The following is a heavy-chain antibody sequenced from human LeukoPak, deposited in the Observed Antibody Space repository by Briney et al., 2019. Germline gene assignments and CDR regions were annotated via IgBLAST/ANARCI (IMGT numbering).Heavy chain of an antibody. D-gene: IGHD6-13*01. Sequence: PGGSLRLSCAASGFTFSSYAMSWVRQAPGKGLEWVSVIYSGGSTYYADSVKGRFTISRDNSKNTLYLQMNSLRAEDTAVYYCARGLGFGKRGQQLVGFDYWGQGTLVTVSS. CDR2: IYSGGST. V-gene: IGHV3-53*01. CDR3: ARGLGFGKRGQQLVGFDY. J-gene: IGHJ4*02. CDR1: GFTFSSYA.